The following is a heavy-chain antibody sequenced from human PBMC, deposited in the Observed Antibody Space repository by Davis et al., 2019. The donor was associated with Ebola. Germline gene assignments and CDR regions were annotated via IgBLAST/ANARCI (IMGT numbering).Heavy chain of an antibody. CDR2: INHSGST. Sequence: SETLSLTCAVYGGSFSGYYWSWIRQPPGKGLEWIGEINHSGSTNYNPSLKSRVTISVDTSKNQFSLKLSSVTAADTAVYYYARGLFLWLAAFDYWGQGTLVTVSS. V-gene: IGHV4-34*01. CDR3: ARGLFLWLAAFDY. D-gene: IGHD6-19*01. CDR1: GGSFSGYY. J-gene: IGHJ4*02.